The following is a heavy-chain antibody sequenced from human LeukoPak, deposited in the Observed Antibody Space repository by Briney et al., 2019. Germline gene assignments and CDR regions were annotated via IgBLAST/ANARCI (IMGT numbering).Heavy chain of an antibody. J-gene: IGHJ5*02. CDR3: ARAYYYGLGNLWFDP. CDR2: IYYSGST. CDR1: GGSISSYY. D-gene: IGHD3-10*01. Sequence: SETLSLTCTVSGGSISSYYWGWIRQPPGKGLEWIGYIYYSGSTNYNPPLKSGVTISVDTSKNQFSLKLSSVTAADTAVYYCARAYYYGLGNLWFDPWGQGILVTVSS. V-gene: IGHV4-59*08.